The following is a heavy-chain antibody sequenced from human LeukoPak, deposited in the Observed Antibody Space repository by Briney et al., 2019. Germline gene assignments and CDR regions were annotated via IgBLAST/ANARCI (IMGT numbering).Heavy chain of an antibody. Sequence: PSETLSLTCTASGGSISSYYWSWIRQPPGKGLEWIGDIYYSGSTNYNPSLKSRVTISVDTSKNQFSLRLSSVTAADTAVYYCARQGGSYYTPFDSWGQGTLVTVSS. CDR3: ARQGGSYYTPFDS. CDR2: IYYSGST. CDR1: GGSISSYY. V-gene: IGHV4-59*08. D-gene: IGHD1-26*01. J-gene: IGHJ4*02.